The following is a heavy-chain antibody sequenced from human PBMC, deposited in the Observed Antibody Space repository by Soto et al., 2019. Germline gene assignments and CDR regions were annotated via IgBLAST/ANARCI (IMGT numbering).Heavy chain of an antibody. Sequence: QVQLQESGPGLVKPSETLSLTCTVSGGSISSYYWSWIRQPPGKGLEWIGYIYYSGSTNYNPSLKRRVTISVDTSKNQFSLKLSSVTAADTAVYYCARGGCSSTSCYVGFDPWGQGTLVTVSS. CDR2: IYYSGST. V-gene: IGHV4-59*01. J-gene: IGHJ5*02. CDR3: ARGGCSSTSCYVGFDP. D-gene: IGHD2-2*01. CDR1: GGSISSYY.